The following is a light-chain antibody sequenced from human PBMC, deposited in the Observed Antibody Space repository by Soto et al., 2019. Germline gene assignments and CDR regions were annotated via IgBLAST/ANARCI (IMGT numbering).Light chain of an antibody. Sequence: DIVMTQSPLSLPVTPGESASISCRSSQSLLHSNGYNYLEWYLQKPGQSPQLLTHLGSNRASGVPDRFNGRGSGTYFTTKISRVEAEDVGVYYYLQALRTPLTFGGGTKVEIK. CDR2: LGS. V-gene: IGKV2-28*01. CDR1: QSLLHSNGYNY. J-gene: IGKJ4*01. CDR3: LQALRTPLT.